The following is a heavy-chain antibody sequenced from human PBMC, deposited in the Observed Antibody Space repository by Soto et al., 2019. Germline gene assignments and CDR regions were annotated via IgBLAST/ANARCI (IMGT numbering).Heavy chain of an antibody. CDR2: IKEDGTEK. CDR3: AKDRGLRYCSSFSCYSKILRWFDP. CDR1: GFMFTGYW. Sequence: GGSLRLSCAASGFMFTGYWMSWVRQAPGKGLEWVANIKEDGTEKYYVGSVKGRFTISRDNPRKSLFLQMNSLRAEDTAVYYCAKDRGLRYCSSFSCYSKILRWFDPWGQGTLVTVSS. V-gene: IGHV3-7*03. J-gene: IGHJ5*02. D-gene: IGHD2-2*01.